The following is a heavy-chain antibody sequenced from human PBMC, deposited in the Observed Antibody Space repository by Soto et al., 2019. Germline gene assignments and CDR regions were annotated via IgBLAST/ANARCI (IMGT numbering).Heavy chain of an antibody. CDR1: GFTFSSYW. D-gene: IGHD6-25*01. Sequence: EVQLVESGGGLVPPGGSLRLYCAGAGFTFSSYWMSWVRQAPGKGLEWVANIKQDGSEKYYVDSVNGRFTISRDKAKNSLYLQMHSLRVEDTAVYYCAREKRANGYFDYWGQGTLVAVSP. J-gene: IGHJ4*02. CDR2: IKQDGSEK. CDR3: AREKRANGYFDY. V-gene: IGHV3-7*01.